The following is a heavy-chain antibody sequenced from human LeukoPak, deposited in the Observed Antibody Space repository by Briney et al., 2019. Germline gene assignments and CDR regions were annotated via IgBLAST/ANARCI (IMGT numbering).Heavy chain of an antibody. CDR2: MTPKTGNT. Sequence: ASVKVFCKASGYTFSSYDTHWVRQAAGQGLEWMGWMTPKTGNTRFSQKLQGRVTITRDTSIRTAYMELGRLTSEDTGVYYCTRGLPRDGLVVITAANEYWGQGSLVGVSS. D-gene: IGHD2-2*01. J-gene: IGHJ4*02. V-gene: IGHV1-8*03. CDR3: TRGLPRDGLVVITAANEY. CDR1: GYTFSSYD.